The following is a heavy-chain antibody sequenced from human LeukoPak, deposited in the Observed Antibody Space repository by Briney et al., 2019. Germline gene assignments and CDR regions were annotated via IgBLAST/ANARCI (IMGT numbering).Heavy chain of an antibody. CDR3: ARRGESASYGDYRFDY. CDR2: ISGSSGLT. D-gene: IGHD4-17*01. CDR1: GFTFSNYA. J-gene: IGHJ4*02. V-gene: IGHV3-23*01. Sequence: PEGSLRLSCAASGFTFSNYAMSWVRQAPGRGLEWVSAISGSSGLTYYADSVKGRFTISRDNSKNTLFLQMNSLRAEDTAVYYCARRGESASYGDYRFDYWGQGTLVTVSS.